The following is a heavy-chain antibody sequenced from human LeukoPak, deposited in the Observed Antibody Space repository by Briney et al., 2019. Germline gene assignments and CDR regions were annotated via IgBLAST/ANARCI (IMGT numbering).Heavy chain of an antibody. CDR1: GYTFTSYA. V-gene: IGHV7-4-1*02. CDR2: INTNTGNP. D-gene: IGHD6-19*01. CDR3: ARAGYSSGWYPSYYYYYMDV. J-gene: IGHJ6*03. Sequence: ASVKVSCKASGYTFTSYAMNWVRQAPGQGLEWMGWINTNTGNPTYAQGFTGRFVFSLDTSVSTAYLQISSLKAEDTAVYYCARAGYSSGWYPSYYYYYMDVWGKGTTVTVSS.